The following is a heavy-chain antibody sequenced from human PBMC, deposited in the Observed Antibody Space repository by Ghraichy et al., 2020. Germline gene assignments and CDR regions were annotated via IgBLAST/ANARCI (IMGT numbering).Heavy chain of an antibody. J-gene: IGHJ5*02. CDR3: VRNRLQMRFDP. V-gene: IGHV4-34*01. CDR2: INHSGST. Sequence: ESLNISCVVYGESFSDYYWSWIRQSPGKGLEWIGEINHSGSTNYNPSLKSRVTISVDTSKNQFSLKLRSVTAADTAVYYCVRNRLQMRFDPWGQGTLVTVSS. D-gene: IGHD5-12*01. CDR1: GESFSDYY.